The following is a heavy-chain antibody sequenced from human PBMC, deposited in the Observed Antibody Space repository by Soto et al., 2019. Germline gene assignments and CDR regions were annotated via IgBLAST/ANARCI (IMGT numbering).Heavy chain of an antibody. CDR1: GGSISSYY. D-gene: IGHD2-15*01. CDR2: IYYSGST. Sequence: SETLSLTCTVSGGSISSYYWSWIRQPPGKGLEWIGYIYYSGSTNYNPSLKSRVTISVDTSKNQFSLKLSSVTAADTAVYYCARGRRGGGSYLMGYYYGMDVWGQGTTVTVSS. CDR3: ARGRRGGGSYLMGYYYGMDV. J-gene: IGHJ6*02. V-gene: IGHV4-59*01.